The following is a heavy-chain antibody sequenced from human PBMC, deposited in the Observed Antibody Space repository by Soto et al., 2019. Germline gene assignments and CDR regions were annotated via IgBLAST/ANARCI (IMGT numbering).Heavy chain of an antibody. CDR3: ARDHTDGGNPNRYFDL. J-gene: IGHJ2*01. CDR2: INAGNGNT. CDR1: GYTFTNYF. D-gene: IGHD2-15*01. Sequence: GASVKVSCKASGYTFTNYFMHWVRQAPGQRLEWMGWINAGNGNTKYSQKFQGRVTITRDTSASTSYMELSSLRSEDTAVYYCARDHTDGGNPNRYFDLWGRGTLVTVSS. V-gene: IGHV1-3*01.